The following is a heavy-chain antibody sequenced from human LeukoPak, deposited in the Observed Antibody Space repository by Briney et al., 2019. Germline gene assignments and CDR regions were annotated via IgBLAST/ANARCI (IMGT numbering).Heavy chain of an antibody. Sequence: GGSLRLSCAASGFTFDDSAMHWGRQAPGKGLEWVSLITGDGYRTYYTDSVKGRFTISRDNSKNSLYLQMNSLRTEDTALYYCARRRGRDGYNPFDYWGQGTLVTVSS. J-gene: IGHJ4*02. V-gene: IGHV3-43*02. CDR3: ARRRGRDGYNPFDY. CDR2: ITGDGYRT. CDR1: GFTFDDSA. D-gene: IGHD5-24*01.